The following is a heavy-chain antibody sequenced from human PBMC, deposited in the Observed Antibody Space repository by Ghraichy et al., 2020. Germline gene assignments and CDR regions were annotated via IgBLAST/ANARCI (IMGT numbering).Heavy chain of an antibody. D-gene: IGHD2-2*01. Sequence: SETLSLTCAVYGGSFSGYYWSWIRQPPGKGLEWIGEINHSGSTNYNPSLKSRVTISVDTSKNQFSLKLSSVTAADTAVYYCARGRHGREASALKDIVVVPAAQRRGAFDIWGQGTMVTVSS. V-gene: IGHV4-34*01. CDR2: INHSGST. CDR3: ARGRHGREASALKDIVVVPAAQRRGAFDI. CDR1: GGSFSGYY. J-gene: IGHJ3*02.